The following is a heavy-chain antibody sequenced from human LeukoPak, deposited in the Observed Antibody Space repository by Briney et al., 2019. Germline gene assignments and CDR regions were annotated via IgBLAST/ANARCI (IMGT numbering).Heavy chain of an antibody. V-gene: IGHV3-7*01. J-gene: IGHJ4*02. D-gene: IGHD6-19*01. Sequence: GGSLRLSCAASGFTFSHYWMTWVRQAPGKGLEWVANIKQDGSEKYYVDSVKGRFTISRDNAKNSLYLQMNSLRAEDTAVYYCARDSGGAVAGKGDYWGQGTLITVSS. CDR2: IKQDGSEK. CDR1: GFTFSHYW. CDR3: ARDSGGAVAGKGDY.